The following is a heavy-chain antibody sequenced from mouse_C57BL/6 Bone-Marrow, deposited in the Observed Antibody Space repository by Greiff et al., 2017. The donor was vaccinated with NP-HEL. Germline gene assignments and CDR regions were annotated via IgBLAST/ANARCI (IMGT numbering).Heavy chain of an antibody. CDR1: GYTFTSYW. Sequence: VQLQQPGAELVKPGASVKLSCKASGYTFTSYWMQWVKQRPGQGLEWIGEIDPSDSYTNYNQKFKGKATLTVDKSSSTAYMQLSSLTSEDSAVYYCAREGPYWGQGTTLTVSS. CDR3: AREGPY. V-gene: IGHV1-50*01. CDR2: IDPSDSYT. J-gene: IGHJ2*01.